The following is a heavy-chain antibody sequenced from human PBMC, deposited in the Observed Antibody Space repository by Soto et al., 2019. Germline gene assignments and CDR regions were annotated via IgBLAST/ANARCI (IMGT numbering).Heavy chain of an antibody. CDR1: GASVTDYY. J-gene: IGHJ4*02. CDR3: ARGHLDSRGYSNALDC. V-gene: IGHV4-59*02. CDR2: IHYNGRT. D-gene: IGHD3-22*01. Sequence: QVQLQESGPRLAKPSETLSLTCSVSGASVTDYYWTWIRLTPKRELQWIGFIHYNGRTDSSPSLNSRVTISLDTSKSHVSLILNSVNVADSAIYYCARGHLDSRGYSNALDCWGQRPLVTGSS.